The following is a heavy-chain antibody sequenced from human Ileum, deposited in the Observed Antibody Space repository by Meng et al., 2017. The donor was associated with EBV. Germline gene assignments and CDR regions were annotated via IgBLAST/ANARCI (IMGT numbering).Heavy chain of an antibody. J-gene: IGHJ5*01. CDR2: IYGQGDK. CDR3: ALRPRQLLRGWFDS. Sequence: PTVLNPPPPLPLSCTFSGFPLSTSGVGVGWIRQPPGKALEWLAMIYGQGDKHYSPSLTSRLTITKDTSKNQVVLTMTNMDSVDTATYYCALRPRQLLRGWFDSWGQGALVTVSS. V-gene: IGHV2-5*01. D-gene: IGHD6-13*01. CDR1: GFPLSTSGVG.